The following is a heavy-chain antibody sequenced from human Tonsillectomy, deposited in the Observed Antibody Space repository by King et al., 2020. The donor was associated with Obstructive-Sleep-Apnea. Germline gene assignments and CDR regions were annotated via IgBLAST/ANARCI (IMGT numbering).Heavy chain of an antibody. J-gene: IGHJ4*02. V-gene: IGHV1-2*02. Sequence: VQLVQSGAEVKKPGASVKVSCKASGYIFTGYYIHWVRQAPGQGLEWMGWINPNSGGTNSAQKFQGRVTMTRDTSMNTAYMELSRLRSDDTAVYYCARDSPPYDILTVYDYWGQGTLVTVST. CDR3: ARDSPPYDILTVYDY. CDR2: INPNSGGT. CDR1: GYIFTGYY. D-gene: IGHD3-9*01.